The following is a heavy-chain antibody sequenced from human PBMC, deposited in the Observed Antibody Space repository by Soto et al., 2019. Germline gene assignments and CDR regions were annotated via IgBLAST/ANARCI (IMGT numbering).Heavy chain of an antibody. J-gene: IGHJ4*02. CDR2: IYYSGNT. D-gene: IGHD3-22*01. Sequence: PSETLSLTCTVSGGSISSGGYYWSWIRQHPGKGLEWIGYIYYSGNTFNNPSLKSRVMISLDTSKNQFSLTFSSVTAADTAVYYCARGAPASSGVDYWGQGTLVTVSS. V-gene: IGHV4-31*03. CDR1: GGSISSGGYY. CDR3: ARGAPASSGVDY.